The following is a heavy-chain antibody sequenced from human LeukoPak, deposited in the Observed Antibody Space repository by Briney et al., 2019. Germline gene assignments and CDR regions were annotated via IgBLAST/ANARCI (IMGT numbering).Heavy chain of an antibody. Sequence: GGSLRLSCAASGFTFDDYAMHWVRQAPGKGLEWVSLISWDGGTTYYADSVKGRFTISRDNSKNSLYLQMNSLRPEDTAFYYCAKGPHYYDSSGYYPDDYWGQGTLVTVSS. CDR1: GFTFDDYA. V-gene: IGHV3-43D*03. J-gene: IGHJ4*02. D-gene: IGHD3-22*01. CDR3: AKGPHYYDSSGYYPDDY. CDR2: ISWDGGTT.